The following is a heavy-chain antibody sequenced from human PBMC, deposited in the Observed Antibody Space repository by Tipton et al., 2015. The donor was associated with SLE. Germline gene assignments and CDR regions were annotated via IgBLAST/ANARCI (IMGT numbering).Heavy chain of an antibody. J-gene: IGHJ6*02. V-gene: IGHV4-39*07. CDR3: AYLKEGSSYYYYGMDV. Sequence: TLSLTCTVSGGSISSYYWGWIRQPPGKGLEWIGSIYYSGSTYYNPSLKSRVTISVDTSKNQFSLKLSSVTAADTAVYYCAYLKEGSSYYYYGMDVWGQGTTVTVSS. CDR2: IYYSGST. D-gene: IGHD6-6*01. CDR1: GGSISSYY.